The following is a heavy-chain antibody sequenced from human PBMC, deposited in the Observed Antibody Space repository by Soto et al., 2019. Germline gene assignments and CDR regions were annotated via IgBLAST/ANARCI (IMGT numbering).Heavy chain of an antibody. CDR2: IGNAGDT. Sequence: GGSLRLSCAASGFTFSRYDMHWVRQSTGKGLEWVAGIGNAGDTFYRDSVQGRFTISRETAKDSLYLQMSSLRAGDTAVYYCVRGANTRDFDYWGQGTLVTVSS. CDR1: GFTFSRYD. V-gene: IGHV3-13*01. CDR3: VRGANTRDFDY. D-gene: IGHD1-1*01. J-gene: IGHJ4*02.